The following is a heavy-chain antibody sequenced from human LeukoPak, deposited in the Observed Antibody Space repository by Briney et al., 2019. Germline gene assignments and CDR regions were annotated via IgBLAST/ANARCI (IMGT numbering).Heavy chain of an antibody. CDR2: INPSGGST. CDR1: GYIFTGYY. D-gene: IGHD3-10*01. CDR3: ARGRGAYANWFDP. Sequence: GASVKASCKASGYIFTGYYMHWVRQAPGQGLEWMGIINPSGGSTSYAQKFQGRVTMTRDTSTSTVYMELSSLRSEDTAVYYCARGRGAYANWFDPWGQGTLVTVSS. V-gene: IGHV1-46*01. J-gene: IGHJ5*02.